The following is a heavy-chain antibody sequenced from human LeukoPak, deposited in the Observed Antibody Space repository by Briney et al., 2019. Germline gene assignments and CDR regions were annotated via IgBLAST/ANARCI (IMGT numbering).Heavy chain of an antibody. V-gene: IGHV1-69*02. CDR2: IIPILGIA. Sequence: SVKVSCKPSGGTFSSYTISWVRQAPGQGLEWMGRIIPILGIANYAQKFQGRVTITADKSTSTAYVELSSLRSEGTAVYYCASIYYYYFYMDVWGKGTTVTVSS. J-gene: IGHJ6*03. CDR1: GGTFSSYT. CDR3: ASIYYYYFYMDV.